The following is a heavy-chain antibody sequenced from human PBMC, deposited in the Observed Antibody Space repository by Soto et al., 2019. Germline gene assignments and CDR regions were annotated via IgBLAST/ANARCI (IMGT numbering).Heavy chain of an antibody. V-gene: IGHV3-33*01. D-gene: IGHD3-22*01. Sequence: QVQLVESGGGVGQPGRSLRLSCAASGFTFSSYGMHWVRQAPGKGLEWVAVIWYDGSNKYYADSVKGRFTISRDNSKNTLYLQMNSLRDEDTAVYYCARDQDYYDSSGYPPPFDYWGQGTLVTVSS. J-gene: IGHJ4*02. CDR1: GFTFSSYG. CDR3: ARDQDYYDSSGYPPPFDY. CDR2: IWYDGSNK.